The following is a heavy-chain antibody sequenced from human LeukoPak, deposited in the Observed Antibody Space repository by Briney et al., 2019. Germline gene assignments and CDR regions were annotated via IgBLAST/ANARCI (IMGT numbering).Heavy chain of an antibody. CDR3: AKGGIVSSSGLDY. Sequence: PGGSLRLSCAASGFTFSTYVMTWVRQAPGKGLEWVSSIGGSGGSPYYANSVKGRVCISRDNSKNTLDLEMNSLEDADTAVYYCAKGGIVSSSGLDYWGQGTLVTVSS. CDR2: IGGSGGSP. CDR1: GFTFSTYV. V-gene: IGHV3-23*01. J-gene: IGHJ4*02. D-gene: IGHD5-18*01.